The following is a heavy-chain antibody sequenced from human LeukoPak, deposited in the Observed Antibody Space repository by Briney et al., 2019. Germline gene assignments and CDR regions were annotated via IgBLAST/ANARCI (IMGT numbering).Heavy chain of an antibody. CDR2: IYYSGST. D-gene: IGHD1-26*01. CDR3: ARHERWELLGGLDY. V-gene: IGHV4-39*01. J-gene: IGHJ4*02. Sequence: PSETLSLTCTVSGGSISSSSYYWGWIRQPPGKGLEWIGSIYYSGSTYYNPSLKRRVTISVDTSKNQFSLKLSSVTAADTAVYYCARHERWELLGGLDYWGQGTLVTVSS. CDR1: GGSISSSSYY.